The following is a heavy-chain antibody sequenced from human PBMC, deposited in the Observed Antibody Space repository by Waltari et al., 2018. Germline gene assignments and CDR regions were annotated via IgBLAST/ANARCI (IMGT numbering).Heavy chain of an antibody. Sequence: ELQLEESGGGPVQPGGSLRLSCAASGFTFSSYWMHWVRQVPGKGRLWVSRIKSDGSSTTYADSVKGRFTISRDNAKDTLYLQMNSLRAEDTALYYCARDIGGYALDYWGQGTLVTVSS. J-gene: IGHJ4*02. CDR2: IKSDGSST. CDR1: GFTFSSYW. V-gene: IGHV3-74*01. D-gene: IGHD5-18*01. CDR3: ARDIGGYALDY.